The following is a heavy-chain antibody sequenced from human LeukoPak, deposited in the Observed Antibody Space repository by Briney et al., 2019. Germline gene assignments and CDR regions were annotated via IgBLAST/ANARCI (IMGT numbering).Heavy chain of an antibody. CDR1: GFTFSSYG. D-gene: IGHD3-10*01. J-gene: IGHJ6*02. V-gene: IGHV3-30*18. CDR3: AKDSEGEGYYYGMDV. CDR2: ISYDGSNK. Sequence: HPGGSLRLSCAASGFTFSSYGMHWVRQAPGKGLEWVAVISYDGSNKYYADSVKGRFTISRDNSKNTLYLQTNSLRAEDTAVYYCAKDSEGEGYYYGMDVWGQGTTVTVSS.